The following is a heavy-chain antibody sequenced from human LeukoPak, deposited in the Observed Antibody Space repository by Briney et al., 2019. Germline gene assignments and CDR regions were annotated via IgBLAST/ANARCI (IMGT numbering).Heavy chain of an antibody. Sequence: PSETLSLTCSVSGGSISSYYWSWIRQPPGKGVEWIGYIYKSGSTNYNPSLKSRVTISVDTSKNQFSPKLSSVTAADTAVYYCARGGSYYYFDHWGQGTLVTVSS. CDR1: GGSISSYY. D-gene: IGHD1-26*01. CDR3: ARGGSYYYFDH. J-gene: IGHJ4*02. CDR2: IYKSGST. V-gene: IGHV4-59*01.